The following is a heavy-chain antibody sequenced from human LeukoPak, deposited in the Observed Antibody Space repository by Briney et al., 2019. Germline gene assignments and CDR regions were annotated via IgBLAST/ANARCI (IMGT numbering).Heavy chain of an antibody. CDR2: IVVGSGNT. CDR3: ARLGVVD. D-gene: IGHD2-2*01. Sequence: ASVKVSCKASGFTFTTSAVQWVRQARGQRLEWIGRIVVGSGNTDHAQKFQGRLTITRDTSISTAYMELSRLRSDDTAVYYCARLGVVDWGQGTLVTVSS. CDR1: GFTFTTSA. V-gene: IGHV1-58*01. J-gene: IGHJ4*02.